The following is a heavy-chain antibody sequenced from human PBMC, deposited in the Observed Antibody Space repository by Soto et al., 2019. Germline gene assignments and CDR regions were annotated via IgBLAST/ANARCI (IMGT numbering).Heavy chain of an antibody. J-gene: IGHJ5*02. D-gene: IGHD3-10*01. CDR2: IYHSGST. CDR1: GGSISSSNW. CDR3: ARLGYYGSGSYYKASSDWFDP. V-gene: IGHV4-4*02. Sequence: SETLSLTCAVSGGSISSSNWWSWVRQPPGKGLEWIGEIYHSGSTNYNPSLKSRVTISVDKSKNQFSLKLSSVTAADTAVYYCARLGYYGSGSYYKASSDWFDPWGQGTLVTVSS.